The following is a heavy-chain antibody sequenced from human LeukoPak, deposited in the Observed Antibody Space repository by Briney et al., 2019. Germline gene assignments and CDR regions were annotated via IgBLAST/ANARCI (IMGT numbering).Heavy chain of an antibody. J-gene: IGHJ4*02. CDR1: GFTSSSYA. V-gene: IGHV3-23*01. CDR3: AKAAAAPGFDF. D-gene: IGHD6-13*01. Sequence: GGSLRLSCAASGFTSSSYALNWVRQAPGKGLEWVATVSGTGDRMYHADSVKGRFTISRDNSKNTIYLQMNSLRAEDTALYYCAKAAAAPGFDFWGQGTLVTVSS. CDR2: VSGTGDRM.